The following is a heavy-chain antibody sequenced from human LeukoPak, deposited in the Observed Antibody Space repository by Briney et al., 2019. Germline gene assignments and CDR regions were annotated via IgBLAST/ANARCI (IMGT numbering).Heavy chain of an antibody. CDR2: IVPLFNTP. Sequence: VASVKVSCKASGGTFSNYIITWVRQAPGQGLEWMGGIVPLFNTPNYAQKFQGRVTITTDESTHTSYVELRSLRSEDTAVYYCARVDRYFFYMDVWGKGTTVTLSS. CDR1: GGTFSNYI. J-gene: IGHJ6*03. CDR3: ARVDRYFFYMDV. V-gene: IGHV1-69*05.